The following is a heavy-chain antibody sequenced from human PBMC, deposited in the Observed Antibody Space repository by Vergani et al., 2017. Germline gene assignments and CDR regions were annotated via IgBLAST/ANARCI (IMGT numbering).Heavy chain of an antibody. CDR3: ASGKDYSDRTSHCRGRYFDV. Sequence: QMQLQESGPGLVKASETLSLTCTVSGDSIISRSYYWGWIRQPPGKGLEWIGRIYNSGNGDSSSSLKSRVTISGDTSKNQFSLRLTSVTAADTAVYYCASGKDYSDRTSHCRGRYFDVWLRGTMVTVPS. D-gene: IGHD1-26*01. CDR1: GDSIISRSYY. CDR2: IYNSGNG. V-gene: IGHV4-39*01. J-gene: IGHJ2*01.